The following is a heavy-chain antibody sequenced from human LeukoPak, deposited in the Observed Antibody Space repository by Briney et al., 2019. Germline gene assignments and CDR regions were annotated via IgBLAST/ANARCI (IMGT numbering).Heavy chain of an antibody. D-gene: IGHD6-19*01. CDR1: GYSISSGYY. CDR2: IYHSGST. CDR3: ARLTEQCNY. Sequence: SETLSLTCAVSGYSISSGYYWGWIRQPPGKGLEWIGSIYHSGSTYYNPSLKSRVPISVDTSKNQFSLKLSSVTAADTAVYYCARLTEQCNYWGQGTLVTVSS. J-gene: IGHJ4*02. V-gene: IGHV4-38-2*01.